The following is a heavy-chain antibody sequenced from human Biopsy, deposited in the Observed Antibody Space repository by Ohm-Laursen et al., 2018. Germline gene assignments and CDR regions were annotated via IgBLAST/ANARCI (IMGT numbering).Heavy chain of an antibody. V-gene: IGHV4-59*07. Sequence: SDTLSLTCTVSGGSISSDYWSWIRQSPGKGLEWIGYISNRGSTNYNPSLRGRVTISVDTSKNQFSLKLSSVTAADTAIYYCARGMRSSGWPYFDSWGQGTLVTVSS. CDR1: GGSISSDY. CDR3: ARGMRSSGWPYFDS. J-gene: IGHJ4*02. D-gene: IGHD6-19*01. CDR2: ISNRGST.